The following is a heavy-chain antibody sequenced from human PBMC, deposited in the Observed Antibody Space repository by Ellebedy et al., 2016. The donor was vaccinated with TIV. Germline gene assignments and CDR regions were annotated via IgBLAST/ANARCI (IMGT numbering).Heavy chain of an antibody. D-gene: IGHD2-21*02. CDR3: ARDVGLCPDCATGGHSVPDDDAFDI. V-gene: IGHV3-48*02. CDR1: GFTFTSYS. J-gene: IGHJ3*02. Sequence: GESLKISCAASGFTFTSYSMTWVLQPPGKGLEWVSYISSSSGTIYYAESVKGRFTIYIDNAKNSLYVQMNSLRDEDTAVYYCARDVGLCPDCATGGHSVPDDDAFDIWGQGTMVTVSS. CDR2: ISSSSGTI.